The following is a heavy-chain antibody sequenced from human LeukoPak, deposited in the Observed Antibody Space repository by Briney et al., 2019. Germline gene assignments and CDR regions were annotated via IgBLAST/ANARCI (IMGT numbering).Heavy chain of an antibody. CDR2: INHSGST. Sequence: SETLSLTCAVYGGSFSGYYWSWIRQPPGKGLEWIGEINHSGSTNYNPSLKSRVTISVDTSKNQFSLKLSSVTAADTAVYYCAPRRVTTFYMDVWGKGTTVTVSS. CDR1: GGSFSGYY. V-gene: IGHV4-34*01. D-gene: IGHD4-17*01. CDR3: APRRVTTFYMDV. J-gene: IGHJ6*03.